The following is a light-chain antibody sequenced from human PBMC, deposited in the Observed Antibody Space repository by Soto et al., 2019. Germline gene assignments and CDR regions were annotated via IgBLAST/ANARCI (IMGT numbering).Light chain of an antibody. CDR2: AAS. CDR1: QAISSS. CDR3: QQYNNWPPLT. J-gene: IGKJ4*01. Sequence: DIPLTQSPSFLSASVGDRVTITCRASQAISSSLAWYQHNPGKAPKLLIYAASTLQNGVPSSFSGSGSGTEFTLTISSLQPEDFATYYCQQYNNWPPLTFGGGTKVEIK. V-gene: IGKV1-9*01.